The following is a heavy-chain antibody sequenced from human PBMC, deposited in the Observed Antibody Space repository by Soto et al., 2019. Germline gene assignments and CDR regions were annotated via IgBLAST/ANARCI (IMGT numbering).Heavy chain of an antibody. CDR3: ARDRGGYNLDF. CDR2: ISPYNGNT. V-gene: IGHV1-18*01. D-gene: IGHD5-12*01. Sequence: QVQLVQSGAEMKKPGASVKVSCKASGYTFTSYGFNWVRQAPGQGLEWMGWISPYNGNTKSTQKLQDRVTMTTDTSTSTAYMELRSLKSDDTAVYYCARDRGGYNLDFWGQGTLVIVSS. J-gene: IGHJ4*02. CDR1: GYTFTSYG.